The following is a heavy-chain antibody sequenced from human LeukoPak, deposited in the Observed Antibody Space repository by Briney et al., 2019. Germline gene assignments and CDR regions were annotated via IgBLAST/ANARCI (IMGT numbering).Heavy chain of an antibody. J-gene: IGHJ6*02. D-gene: IGHD3-10*01. CDR2: ISNNGDST. Sequence: GGSLRLSCSASGFTFRNYVMHRVRQAPGKGLEDVSTISNNGDSTYYADSVKGRFTISRDNSKNTLYLQMNSLRGEDTAVYYCAKNYDSGRGVPYALDVWGQGTTVTVSS. CDR1: GFTFRNYV. CDR3: AKNYDSGRGVPYALDV. V-gene: IGHV3-64*04.